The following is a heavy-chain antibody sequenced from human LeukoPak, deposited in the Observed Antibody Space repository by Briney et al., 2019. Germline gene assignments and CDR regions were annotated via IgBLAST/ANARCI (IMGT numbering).Heavy chain of an antibody. D-gene: IGHD5-18*01. CDR1: GYSFTSYW. J-gene: IGHJ4*02. CDR2: IYPGDSDT. V-gene: IGHV5-51*01. Sequence: GESLKISCKGSGYSFTSYWIGWVRQLPGKGLEWMGIIYPGDSDTRYSPSFQGQVTISADKSISTAYLQWSSLKASDTAMYYCATTKTRRIWRYSYCYVVYCGQGTLVTVSS. CDR3: ATTKTRRIWRYSYCYVVY.